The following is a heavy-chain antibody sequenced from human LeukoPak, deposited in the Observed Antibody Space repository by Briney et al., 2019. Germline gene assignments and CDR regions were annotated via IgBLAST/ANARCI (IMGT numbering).Heavy chain of an antibody. Sequence: APVKVSCKASGYTFTSYGISWVRQAPGQGLEWMGWISAYNGNTNYAQKLQGRVTMTTDTSTSTAYMELRGLRSDDTAVYYCAFGYGDYAPDAFDIWGQGTMVTVSS. V-gene: IGHV1-18*01. D-gene: IGHD4-17*01. CDR3: AFGYGDYAPDAFDI. CDR1: GYTFTSYG. CDR2: ISAYNGNT. J-gene: IGHJ3*02.